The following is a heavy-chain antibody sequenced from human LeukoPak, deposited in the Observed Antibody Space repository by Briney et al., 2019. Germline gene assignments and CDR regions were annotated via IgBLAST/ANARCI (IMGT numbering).Heavy chain of an antibody. J-gene: IGHJ6*03. V-gene: IGHV1-24*01. Sequence: ASVKVSCKVSGYTLTELSMHWVRQAPGKGLEWMGGFDPEDGETIYAQKFQGRVTMTEDTSTDTAYMELSSLRSEDTAVYYCATYPRPGVVAHYYYCYMDVWGKGTTVTVSS. CDR3: ATYPRPGVVAHYYYCYMDV. CDR1: GYTLTELS. D-gene: IGHD3-3*01. CDR2: FDPEDGET.